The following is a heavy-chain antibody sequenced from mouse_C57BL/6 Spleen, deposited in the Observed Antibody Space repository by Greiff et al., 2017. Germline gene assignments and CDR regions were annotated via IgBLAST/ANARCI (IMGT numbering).Heavy chain of an antibody. CDR3: ACARYYGSSRYWYFDV. V-gene: IGHV3-6*01. Sequence: EVQLVESGPGLVKPSQSLSLTCSVTGYSITSGYYWNWIRQFPGNKLEWVGYISYDGSNNYNPSLKNRISSTRDTSKNQFFLKLNSVTTEDTAAYYCACARYYGSSRYWYFDVWGTGTTVTVSS. CDR2: ISYDGSN. D-gene: IGHD1-1*01. J-gene: IGHJ1*03. CDR1: GYSITSGYY.